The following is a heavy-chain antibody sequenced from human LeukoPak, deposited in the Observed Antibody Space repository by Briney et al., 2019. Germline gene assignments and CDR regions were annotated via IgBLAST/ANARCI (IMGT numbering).Heavy chain of an antibody. Sequence: SETLSLTCAVYGGSFSGYYWTWIRQPPGKGREWIGEINHSGSTNYNPPLKSRVTISVDTSKNQISLKLSSVTAADTAVYYCARRCRIGGGWFYDYWGQGTLVTVSS. CDR3: ARRCRIGGGWFYDY. J-gene: IGHJ4*02. D-gene: IGHD6-19*01. CDR1: GGSFSGYY. V-gene: IGHV4-34*01. CDR2: INHSGST.